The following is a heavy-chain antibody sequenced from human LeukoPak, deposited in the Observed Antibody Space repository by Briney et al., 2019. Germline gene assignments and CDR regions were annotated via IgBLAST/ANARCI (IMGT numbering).Heavy chain of an antibody. V-gene: IGHV1-18*01. CDR1: GYTFTSYG. Sequence: ASVKVSCKASGYTFTSYGISWVRQAPGQGLEWMGWISAYNGNTNYAQKLQGRVTMTTDTSTSTAYMELRSLRSDDTAVYYCARPPIGHDSSGFLYDYWGQGTLVTVSS. CDR3: ARPPIGHDSSGFLYDY. J-gene: IGHJ4*02. CDR2: ISAYNGNT. D-gene: IGHD3-22*01.